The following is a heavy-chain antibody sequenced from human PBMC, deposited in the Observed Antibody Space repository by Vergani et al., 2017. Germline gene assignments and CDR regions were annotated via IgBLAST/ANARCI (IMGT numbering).Heavy chain of an antibody. D-gene: IGHD1-1*01. CDR1: GFTFGDYA. CDR3: ARDEYNWNPGGFDI. J-gene: IGHJ3*02. Sequence: EVQLVESGGGLVQPGRSLRLSCTASGFTFGDYAMSWVRQAPGKGLEWVGFIRSKAYGGTTEYAASVKGRFTISRDDSKSIAYLQMNSLRAEDTAVYYCARDEYNWNPGGFDIWGQGTMVTVSS. V-gene: IGHV3-49*04. CDR2: IRSKAYGGTT.